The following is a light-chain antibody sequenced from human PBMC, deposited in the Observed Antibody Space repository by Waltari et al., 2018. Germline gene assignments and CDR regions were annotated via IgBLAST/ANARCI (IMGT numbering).Light chain of an antibody. Sequence: EIVLTQSPGTPSLSPGERATLSCRASQSLSGSYLAWYQQKPGQAPRLLIYGASSRATRIPDRFSGSGSGTDFTLSISRLEPEDFEVYYCQQYSSLHQTFGQGTKVEIK. V-gene: IGKV3-20*01. CDR1: QSLSGSY. CDR3: QQYSSLHQT. J-gene: IGKJ1*01. CDR2: GAS.